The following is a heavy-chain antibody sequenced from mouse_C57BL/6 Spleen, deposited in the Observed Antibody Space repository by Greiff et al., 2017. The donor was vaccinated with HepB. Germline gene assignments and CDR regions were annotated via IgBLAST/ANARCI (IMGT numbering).Heavy chain of an antibody. V-gene: IGHV1-15*01. J-gene: IGHJ3*01. D-gene: IGHD1-1*01. CDR3: TRGNYYGSIFAY. CDR1: GYTFTDYE. Sequence: QVQLQQSGAELVRPGASVTLSCKASGYTFTDYEMHWVKQTPVHGLEWIGAIDPETGGTAYNQKFKGKAILTADKSSSTAYMELRSLTSEDSAVYYCTRGNYYGSIFAYWGQGTLVTVSA. CDR2: IDPETGGT.